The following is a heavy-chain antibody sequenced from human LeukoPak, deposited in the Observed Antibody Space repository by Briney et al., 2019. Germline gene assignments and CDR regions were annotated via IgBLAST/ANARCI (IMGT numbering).Heavy chain of an antibody. D-gene: IGHD6-13*01. CDR3: ARDKGAAGSDY. V-gene: IGHV1-2*02. Sequence: GASVKVSCKASGYTFTGYYIHWVRQASGQGLEWMGWINPNTGDTNYAQKFQGRVTMTRDTSMSTAYMELSRLRSDDTAVYYCARDKGAAGSDYWGQGTLVTVSS. J-gene: IGHJ4*02. CDR1: GYTFTGYY. CDR2: INPNTGDT.